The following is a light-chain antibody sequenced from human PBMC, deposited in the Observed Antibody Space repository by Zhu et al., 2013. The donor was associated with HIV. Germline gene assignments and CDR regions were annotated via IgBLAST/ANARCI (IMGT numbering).Light chain of an antibody. J-gene: IGKJ2*01. CDR3: QQYDTSTPMYT. CDR2: SAS. Sequence: IVLTQSPGTLSLSPGERATLSCRASQSVSSSYLAWYQQKPGQAPILLIYSASTRATGIPDRFSGSGSGTDFTLTISGVEPEDFAKYYCQQYDTSTPMYTFGQGTNLEIK. CDR1: QSVSSSY. V-gene: IGKV3-20*01.